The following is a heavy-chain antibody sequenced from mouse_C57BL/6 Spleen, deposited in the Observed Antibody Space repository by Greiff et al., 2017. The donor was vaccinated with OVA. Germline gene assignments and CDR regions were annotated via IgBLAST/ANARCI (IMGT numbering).Heavy chain of an antibody. CDR2: ISSGGDYI. CDR3: TRLYYGNYVWAMDY. Sequence: EVMLVESGAGLVKPGGSLKLSCAASGFTFSSYAMSWVRQTPEKRLEWVAYISSGGDYIYYADTVKGRFTISRDNARNTLYLQMSSLKSEDTAMYYCTRLYYGNYVWAMDYWGQGTSVTVSS. CDR1: GFTFSSYA. V-gene: IGHV5-9-1*02. J-gene: IGHJ4*01. D-gene: IGHD2-1*01.